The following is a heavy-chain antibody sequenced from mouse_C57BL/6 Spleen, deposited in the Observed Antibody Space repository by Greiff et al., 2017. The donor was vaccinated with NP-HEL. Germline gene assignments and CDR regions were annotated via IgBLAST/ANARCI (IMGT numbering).Heavy chain of an antibody. V-gene: IGHV1-7*01. CDR3: ARYGYDGLPFDY. CDR1: GYTFTSYW. J-gene: IGHJ2*01. D-gene: IGHD2-2*01. CDR2: INPSSGYT. Sequence: VQLQESGAELAKPGASVKLSCKASGYTFTSYWMHWVKQRPGQGLEWIGYINPSSGYTKYNQKFKDKATWTADKSSSTAYMQLSSLTYEDSAVYYCARYGYDGLPFDYWGQGTTLTVSS.